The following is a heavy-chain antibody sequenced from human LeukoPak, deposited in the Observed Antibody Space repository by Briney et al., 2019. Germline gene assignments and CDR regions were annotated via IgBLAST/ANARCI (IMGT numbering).Heavy chain of an antibody. Sequence: GGSLRLSCAASGFTFSSYWMHWIRQAPGKGLVWVSRINSDVSSTSYADSVKGRFTISRDNSKNTLYLQMNSLRADDTAVYYCARGGVISATPTYWGQGTLVTVSS. V-gene: IGHV3-74*01. CDR2: INSDVSST. D-gene: IGHD3-16*02. J-gene: IGHJ4*02. CDR1: GFTFSSYW. CDR3: ARGGVISATPTY.